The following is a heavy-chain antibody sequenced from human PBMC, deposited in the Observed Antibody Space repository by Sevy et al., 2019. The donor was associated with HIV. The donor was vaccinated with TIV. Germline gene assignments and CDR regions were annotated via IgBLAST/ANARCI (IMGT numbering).Heavy chain of an antibody. CDR1: GFTFSRYD. J-gene: IGHJ3*02. Sequence: GSLRLSCAASGFTFSRYDMHWVRQATGKGLEWVSSIGTAGDTYYPGSVKGRFTISRENAKKSLYLQMNSLRAGDTAVYYGARGTRYSGSYYLGDDAFDIWGQGTMVTVSS. V-gene: IGHV3-13*01. CDR3: ARGTRYSGSYYLGDDAFDI. CDR2: IGTAGDT. D-gene: IGHD1-26*01.